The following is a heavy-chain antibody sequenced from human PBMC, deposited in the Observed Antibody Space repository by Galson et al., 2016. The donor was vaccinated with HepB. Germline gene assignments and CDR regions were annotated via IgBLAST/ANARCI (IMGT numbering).Heavy chain of an antibody. CDR3: TRDRNYGSGTTWYDVFDM. J-gene: IGHJ3*02. D-gene: IGHD2-15*01. CDR1: TFTFNCCG. CDR2: IWPDGSKK. V-gene: IGHV3-33*01. Sequence: SLRLSCAASTFTFNCCGMHWVRQAPGKGLEWVAVIWPDGSKKYYVDSVMGRFSISRDSAKNSLYLQMNSLRAEDTAVYYCTRDRNYGSGTTWYDVFDMWGQGTMVIVSS.